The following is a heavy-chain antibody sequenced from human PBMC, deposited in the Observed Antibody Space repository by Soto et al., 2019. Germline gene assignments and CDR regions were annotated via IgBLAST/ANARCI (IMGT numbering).Heavy chain of an antibody. D-gene: IGHD2-21*02. CDR3: AMNRGRVTPSWQFDY. CDR2: IHGGGNSA. J-gene: IGHJ4*02. V-gene: IGHV3-23*01. Sequence: PGGSLRLSCAASGFTFSGYAMSWVRQAPGKGLEWVSVIHGGGNSAYYADSVKGRFTISRDNSKNTLYLQMSSLRGEDTAVYYCAMNRGRVTPSWQFDYWGQGTLVTGPS. CDR1: GFTFSGYA.